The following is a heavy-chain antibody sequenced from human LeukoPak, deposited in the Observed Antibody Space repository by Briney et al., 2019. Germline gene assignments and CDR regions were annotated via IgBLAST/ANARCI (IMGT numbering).Heavy chain of an antibody. CDR2: IYPGDSDT. J-gene: IGHJ4*02. V-gene: IGHV5-51*01. CDR3: ARRQGCSSTSCPPDS. Sequence: GESLKISCRGSGYSFTAYWIGWVRQMPGKGLEWMGIIYPGDSDTRYSPSFQGQVTMSADKSINTAYLQWSSLKASDTAMYYCARRQGCSSTSCPPDSWGQGTLVTVSS. D-gene: IGHD2-2*01. CDR1: GYSFTAYW.